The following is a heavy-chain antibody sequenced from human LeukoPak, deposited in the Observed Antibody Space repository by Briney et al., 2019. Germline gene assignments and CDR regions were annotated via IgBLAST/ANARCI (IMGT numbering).Heavy chain of an antibody. J-gene: IGHJ4*02. V-gene: IGHV3-7*01. D-gene: IGHD3-9*01. Sequence: PGGSLRLSCAASGFTFSSYWMSWVRQAPGKGLEWVANIKQDGSEKYYVDSVKGRFTISRDNAKNSLYLQMNSLRADDTAVYYCARNYGGGVLDYDILTGYSETGYWGQGTLVTVSS. CDR2: IKQDGSEK. CDR3: ARNYGGGVLDYDILTGYSETGY. CDR1: GFTFSSYW.